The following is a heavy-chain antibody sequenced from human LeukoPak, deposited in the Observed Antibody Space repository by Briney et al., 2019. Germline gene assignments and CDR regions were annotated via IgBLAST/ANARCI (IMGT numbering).Heavy chain of an antibody. CDR1: GFTFSSYS. CDR2: ISSSSYI. J-gene: IGHJ4*02. V-gene: IGHV3-21*04. CDR3: ARAPVYEDFVY. Sequence: PGGSLRLSCAASGFTFSSYSMNLVRQAPGKGLEWVSSISSSSYIYYADSVKGRFTISRDNAKNSLYLQMNSLRAEDTAVYYCARAPVYEDFVYWGQGTLVTVSS. D-gene: IGHD2-8*01.